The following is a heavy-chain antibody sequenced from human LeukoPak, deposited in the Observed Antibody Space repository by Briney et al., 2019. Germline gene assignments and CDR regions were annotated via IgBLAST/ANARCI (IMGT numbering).Heavy chain of an antibody. Sequence: GGSLRLSCAASGFTFSSYGMHWVRQAPGKGLEWVAVISYDGSNKYYADSVKGRFTISRDNSKNTLYLQMNSLRAEDTAVYYCARGGHRHSGYFRSRACDYWGQGTLVTVSS. CDR2: ISYDGSNK. V-gene: IGHV3-30*03. CDR3: ARGGHRHSGYFRSRACDY. J-gene: IGHJ4*02. D-gene: IGHD5-12*01. CDR1: GFTFSSYG.